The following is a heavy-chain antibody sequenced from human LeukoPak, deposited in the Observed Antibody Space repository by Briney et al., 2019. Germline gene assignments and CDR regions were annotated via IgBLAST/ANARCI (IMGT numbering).Heavy chain of an antibody. Sequence: GGSLRLSCAASGFTFSNYAMSWVRQAPGKALEWVSAITSGGGTTYYAGSVKGRFAISRDNSKNTLYLQMNSLRAEDTAVYYCARDPPRAAWVFDYWGQGTLVSVSS. D-gene: IGHD6-25*01. V-gene: IGHV3-23*01. J-gene: IGHJ4*02. CDR3: ARDPPRAAWVFDY. CDR1: GFTFSNYA. CDR2: ITSGGGTT.